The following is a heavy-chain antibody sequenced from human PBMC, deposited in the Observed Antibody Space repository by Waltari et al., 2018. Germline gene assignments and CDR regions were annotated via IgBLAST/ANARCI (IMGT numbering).Heavy chain of an antibody. CDR3: AKSRYSSGYSGFDI. D-gene: IGHD3-22*01. V-gene: IGHV5-51*01. J-gene: IGHJ3*02. CDR1: GYTFTNYW. CDR2: VYPGDSDV. Sequence: EVQLMQSGAEVKKSGESLKITCKTSGYTFTNYWIGWVRQMPGKGLEWMGIVYPGDSDVRYSPSFQGQVTISADKSFTSAYLQWNSLKASDTAKYFCAKSRYSSGYSGFDIWGQGTTVIVSP.